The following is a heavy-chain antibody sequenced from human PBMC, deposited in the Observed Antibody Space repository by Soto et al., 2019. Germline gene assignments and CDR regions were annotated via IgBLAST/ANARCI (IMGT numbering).Heavy chain of an antibody. J-gene: IGHJ5*02. Sequence: SETLSLTCTVSGASMNSYHWSWIRQPAGKGLEWIGHIHSSGSTNYNPSLKSRVTMSVDTSKNQFSLRLMSLTAADTAVYYCARDQGVAAAGITWFNPWGQGSLVTVSS. CDR2: IHSSGST. CDR3: ARDQGVAAAGITWFNP. V-gene: IGHV4-4*07. D-gene: IGHD6-13*01. CDR1: GASMNSYH.